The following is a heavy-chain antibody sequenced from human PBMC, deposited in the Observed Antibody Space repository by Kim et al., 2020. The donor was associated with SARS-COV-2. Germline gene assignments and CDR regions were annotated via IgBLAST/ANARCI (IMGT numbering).Heavy chain of an antibody. J-gene: IGHJ4*02. CDR2: SKYTGRG. V-gene: IGHV4-59*01. D-gene: IGHD3-10*01. CDR1: GVSISTYS. Sequence: SETLSLTCSVSGVSISTYSVKWSLQAPWKALEGVDFSKYTGRGDYNPALVKRVSRSAETSKNQLSLKLNSVTAADTAVYYCARSPGTFHGRVLGYWGQAILVTVSS. CDR3: ARSPGTFHGRVLGY.